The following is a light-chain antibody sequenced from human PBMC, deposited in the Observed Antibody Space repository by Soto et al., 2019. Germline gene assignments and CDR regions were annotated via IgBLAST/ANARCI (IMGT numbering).Light chain of an antibody. Sequence: IVLTQSPGTLSLSPGDTATLSCRADQSVSGNFLAWYQQKPGQAPRLLLSYASNRATGIPDRFSGSGSGTDFTLTITRVEHEDFAVYYCQQYNRWPKTFGQGTKVDIK. V-gene: IGKV3-20*01. CDR3: QQYNRWPKT. CDR2: YAS. J-gene: IGKJ1*01. CDR1: QSVSGNF.